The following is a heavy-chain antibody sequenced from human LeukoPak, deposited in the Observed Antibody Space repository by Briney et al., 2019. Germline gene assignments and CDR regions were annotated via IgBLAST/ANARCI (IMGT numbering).Heavy chain of an antibody. D-gene: IGHD1-26*01. J-gene: IGHJ4*02. CDR2: IYWNDDK. V-gene: IGHV2-5*01. CDR3: AHRRVWGELLRYFDY. CDR1: GFSLSTSGVG. Sequence: SGPTLVKPTQTLTLTCTFSGFSLSTSGVGVGWIRQPPGKALEWLALIYWNDDKRYSPSLKSRLTITKDTSKNQVVLTMTNMDPVDTATYYCAHRRVWGELLRYFDYWGQGTLVTVSS.